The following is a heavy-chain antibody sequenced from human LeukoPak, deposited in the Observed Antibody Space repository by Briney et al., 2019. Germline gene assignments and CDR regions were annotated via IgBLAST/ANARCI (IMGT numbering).Heavy chain of an antibody. J-gene: IGHJ6*03. D-gene: IGHD6-6*01. CDR1: GYTFTGYY. CDR3: ARDQSIAARPPYYYYYYMDV. Sequence: ASVKVSCKASGYTFTGYYMHWVRQAPGQGLEWMGWINPNSGGTNYAQKFQGRVTMTRDTSISTAYMELSRLRSDDTAVYYCARDQSIAARPPYYYYYYMDVWGKGTTVTVSS. V-gene: IGHV1-2*02. CDR2: INPNSGGT.